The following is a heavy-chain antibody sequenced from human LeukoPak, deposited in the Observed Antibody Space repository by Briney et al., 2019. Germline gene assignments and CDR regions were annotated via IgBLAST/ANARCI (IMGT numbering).Heavy chain of an antibody. D-gene: IGHD5-18*01. V-gene: IGHV3-21*01. Sequence: GSLRLSCAASGFTFSSHSMNWVRQAPGKGLEWVSSISSSSSYIYYADSVKGRFTISRDNAKNSLYLQMNSLRAEDTAVYYCASLEARGYQPNYGMDVWGQGTTVTVSS. CDR2: ISSSSSYI. J-gene: IGHJ6*02. CDR1: GFTFSSHS. CDR3: ASLEARGYQPNYGMDV.